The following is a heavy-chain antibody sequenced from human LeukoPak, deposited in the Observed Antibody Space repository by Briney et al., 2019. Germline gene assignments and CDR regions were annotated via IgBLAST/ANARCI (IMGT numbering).Heavy chain of an antibody. D-gene: IGHD3-16*01. CDR1: GYSFTNYA. CDR2: IHPRTGNP. CDR3: ARALDSLGGLSLPDF. Sequence: ASVKVSCKASGYSFTNYAMNWVRQAPGQGLEFMGWIHPRTGNPAYAQGFSGRFVFSLDTSVTTTYLQISDLKAEDTAVYFCARALDSLGGLSLPDFWGQGTLVTVSS. V-gene: IGHV7-4-1*02. J-gene: IGHJ4*02.